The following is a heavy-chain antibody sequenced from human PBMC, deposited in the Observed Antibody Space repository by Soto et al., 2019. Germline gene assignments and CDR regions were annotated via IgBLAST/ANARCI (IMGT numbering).Heavy chain of an antibody. J-gene: IGHJ3*01. CDR2: IRGKAESYTT. Sequence: GGSLRLSCAASGFIFADSAMHWVRQASGKGLEWVGRIRGKAESYTTSYAASVKGRFTISRDDSENTAYLQMSNLKTEDTALYYCTREAEKAETDDAFDVWGQGTMVTVSS. D-gene: IGHD6-19*01. CDR1: GFIFADSA. CDR3: TREAEKAETDDAFDV. V-gene: IGHV3-73*01.